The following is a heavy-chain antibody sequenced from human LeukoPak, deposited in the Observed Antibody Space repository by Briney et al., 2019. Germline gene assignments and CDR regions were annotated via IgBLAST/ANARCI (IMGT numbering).Heavy chain of an antibody. CDR1: GYTFTGYY. D-gene: IGHD5-18*01. J-gene: IGHJ4*02. CDR3: ARSGDTAEYYFDY. V-gene: IGHV1-18*04. CDR2: ISSYIGNT. Sequence: GASVKVSCKASGYTFTGYYMHWVRQAPGQGLEWMGWISSYIGNTNYAQKLQGRVTMTTDTSTSTAYMELRSLRSDDTAVYYCARSGDTAEYYFDYWGQGTLVTVSS.